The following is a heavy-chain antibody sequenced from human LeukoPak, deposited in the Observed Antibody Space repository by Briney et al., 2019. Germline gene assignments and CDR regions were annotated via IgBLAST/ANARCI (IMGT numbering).Heavy chain of an antibody. CDR2: MNPNSGNT. V-gene: IGHV1-8*03. Sequence: GASVKVSCKASGYTFTSYDINWVRQATGQGLEWMGYMNPNSGNTGYAQKFQGRVTITTNTSTGTAYMELSSLRSDDTAVYYCARERSDYWGQGTLVTVSS. CDR3: ARERSDY. CDR1: GYTFTSYD. J-gene: IGHJ4*02.